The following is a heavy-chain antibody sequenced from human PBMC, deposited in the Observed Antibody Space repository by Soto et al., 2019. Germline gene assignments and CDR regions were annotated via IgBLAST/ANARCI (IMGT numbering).Heavy chain of an antibody. CDR3: ASPPRSMATGSVVDY. J-gene: IGHJ4*02. CDR2: IYYSGST. V-gene: IGHV4-39*01. CDR1: GGSISSSSYY. D-gene: IGHD3-10*01. Sequence: QLQESGPGLVKPSETLSLTCTVSGGSISSSSYYWGWIRQPPGKGLEWIGSIYYSGSTYYNPSLKSRVTISVDTSKNQFSLKLSSVTAADTAVYYCASPPRSMATGSVVDYWGQGTLVTVSS.